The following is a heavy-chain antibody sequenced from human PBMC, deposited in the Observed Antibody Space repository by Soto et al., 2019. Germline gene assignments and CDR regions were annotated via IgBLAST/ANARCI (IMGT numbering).Heavy chain of an antibody. V-gene: IGHV1-69*13. CDR3: ARAKGYYDSSGSLDY. D-gene: IGHD3-22*01. J-gene: IGHJ4*02. Sequence: SVKASSKASGLRLSYDGINWMRQSPGQGLEWMGGIIPIFGTANYAQKFQGRVTITADESTSTAYMELSSLRSEDTAVYYCARAKGYYDSSGSLDYWGQGTLVTVSS. CDR1: GLRLSYDG. CDR2: IIPIFGTA.